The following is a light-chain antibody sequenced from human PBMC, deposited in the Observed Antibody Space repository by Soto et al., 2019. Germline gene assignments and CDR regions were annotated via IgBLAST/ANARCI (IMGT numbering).Light chain of an antibody. CDR2: AAS. Sequence: DIQMTQSPSSVSASVGDRVTITCRASQDISSWLAWYQQKPGKAPKLLIYAASTLQGGVPSRFSGSGSGTEFPLTISNLQPEDFASYYCQQGHRFPLTFGGGTKVEIK. J-gene: IGKJ4*01. CDR1: QDISSW. V-gene: IGKV1-12*01. CDR3: QQGHRFPLT.